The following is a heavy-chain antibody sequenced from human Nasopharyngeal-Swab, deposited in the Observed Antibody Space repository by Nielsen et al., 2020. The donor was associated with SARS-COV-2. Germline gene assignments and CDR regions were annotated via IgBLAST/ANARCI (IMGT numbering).Heavy chain of an antibody. CDR1: GFTFSSYS. CDR3: ARSAVAGFRYYYYYGMDV. J-gene: IGHJ6*02. V-gene: IGHV3-21*01. D-gene: IGHD6-19*01. CDR2: ISSSSSCI. Sequence: GESLKISCAASGFTFSSYSMNWVRQAPGKGLEWVSSISSSSSCIYYADSVKGRFTISRDNAKNSLYLQMNSLRAEDTAVYYCARSAVAGFRYYYYYGMDVWGQGTTVTVSS.